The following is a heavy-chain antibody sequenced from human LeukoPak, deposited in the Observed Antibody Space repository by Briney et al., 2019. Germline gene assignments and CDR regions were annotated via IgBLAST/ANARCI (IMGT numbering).Heavy chain of an antibody. J-gene: IGHJ4*02. CDR3: ARDREVDYFDY. CDR1: GFTFSSYA. V-gene: IGHV3-30-3*01. Sequence: GGSLRLSRAASGFTFSSYAMHWVRQAPGKGLEWVAVISYDGSNKYYADSVKGRFTISRDNSKNTLYLQMNSLRAEDTAVYYCARDREVDYFDYWGQGTLVTVSS. CDR2: ISYDGSNK.